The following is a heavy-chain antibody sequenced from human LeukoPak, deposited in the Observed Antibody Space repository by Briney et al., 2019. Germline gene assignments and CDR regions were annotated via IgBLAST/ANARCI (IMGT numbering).Heavy chain of an antibody. CDR1: GFTFRSNW. Sequence: PGGSLRLSCAASGFTFRSNWMHWVRQALGKGLVWVSHINTDVSSTRYADSVRGRFTISRDNAKNTLYLQMNSLRAEDTAVYYCARTLADAFDVWGQGTMVTVSS. J-gene: IGHJ3*01. V-gene: IGHV3-74*01. CDR2: INTDVSST. D-gene: IGHD3-16*01. CDR3: ARTLADAFDV.